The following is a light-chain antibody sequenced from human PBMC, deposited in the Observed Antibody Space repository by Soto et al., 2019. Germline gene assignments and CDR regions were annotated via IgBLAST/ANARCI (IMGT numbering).Light chain of an antibody. CDR2: DAS. CDR1: QSVSSN. CDR3: QQRGNWPLT. Sequence: EIVLTQSPATLSLSPGERATLSCRASQSVSSNLAWYHQKPGQAPRLLIYDASNRATGIPARFSGSGSGTDFTLTISSLEPEDFAIYYCQQRGNWPLTFCGGTKVEF. J-gene: IGKJ4*01. V-gene: IGKV3-11*01.